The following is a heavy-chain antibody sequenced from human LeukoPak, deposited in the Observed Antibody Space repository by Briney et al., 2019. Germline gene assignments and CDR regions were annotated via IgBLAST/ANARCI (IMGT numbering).Heavy chain of an antibody. D-gene: IGHD6-13*01. CDR3: ARAARAGNGMDV. Sequence: SETLSLTCTVSGASISSYYWSRIRQPPGKGLEWIGRIYTSGSTNYNPSLKSRVTMSVDTPKNQFSLKLSSVTAADTAVYYCARAARAGNGMDVWGQGTTVTVSS. V-gene: IGHV4-4*07. CDR2: IYTSGST. J-gene: IGHJ6*02. CDR1: GASISSYY.